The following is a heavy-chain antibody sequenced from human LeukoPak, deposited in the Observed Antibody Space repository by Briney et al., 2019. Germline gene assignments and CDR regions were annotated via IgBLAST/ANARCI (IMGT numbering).Heavy chain of an antibody. CDR1: GFTFSRYN. D-gene: IGHD3-9*01. V-gene: IGHV3-21*01. CDR3: AREHYDILTGYFA. J-gene: IGHJ5*02. Sequence: PGGSLRLSCAASGFTFSRYNMNWVRQAPGKGLEWVSSISSGSSYIYYADSVKGRFTISRDNAKNSLYLQMNSLRAEDTAVYYCAREHYDILTGYFAWGQGTLVTVSS. CDR2: ISSGSSYI.